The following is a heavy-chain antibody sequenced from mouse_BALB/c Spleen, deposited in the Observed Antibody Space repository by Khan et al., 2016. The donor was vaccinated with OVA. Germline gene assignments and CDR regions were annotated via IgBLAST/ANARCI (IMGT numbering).Heavy chain of an antibody. V-gene: IGHV1-4*01. D-gene: IGHD2-14*01. CDR1: GYTFTSYT. CDR3: VRDGAYHRSDGWFAY. CDR2: INPSNNYT. Sequence: VKLQESGAELARPGASVKMSCKTSGYTFTSYTMHWIRQRPGQALEWIGHINPSNNYTNYNQNFKDKATLIVDKSSNTAYMQVSSLTSEDSAVYYCVRDGAYHRSDGWFAYWGQGTLVTVSA. J-gene: IGHJ3*01.